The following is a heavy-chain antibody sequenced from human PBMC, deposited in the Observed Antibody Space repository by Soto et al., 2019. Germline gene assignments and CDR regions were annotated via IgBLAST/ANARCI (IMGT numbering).Heavy chain of an antibody. Sequence: QLQLRESGSRLVKPSQTLYLTCAVSGGSLTSGTYSWNWIRQPPGKGLEWIGYIFPSGTTYYNPSLKSRVSISIDVSKIQFSLNLRSLTAADTAVYYCARGREFDSWGQGTLVTVSS. CDR1: GGSLTSGTYS. J-gene: IGHJ4*02. V-gene: IGHV4-30-2*01. CDR2: IFPSGTT. CDR3: ARGREFDS.